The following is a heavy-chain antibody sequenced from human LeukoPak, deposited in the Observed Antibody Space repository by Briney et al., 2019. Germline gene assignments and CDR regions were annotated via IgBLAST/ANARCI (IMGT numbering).Heavy chain of an antibody. Sequence: GGSLRLSCAASGFTFSSYAMSWVRQAPGKGLEWVSAISGSGGSTYYADSVKGRFTISRDNSKNTLYLQMNSPRVEDTAVYYCVRGADTGYSSDSWGQGTLVTVSS. CDR3: VRGADTGYSSDS. V-gene: IGHV3-23*01. CDR2: ISGSGGST. CDR1: GFTFSSYA. J-gene: IGHJ4*02. D-gene: IGHD3-9*01.